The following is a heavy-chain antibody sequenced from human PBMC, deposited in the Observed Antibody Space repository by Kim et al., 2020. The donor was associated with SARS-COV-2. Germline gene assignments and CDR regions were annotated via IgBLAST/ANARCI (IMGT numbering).Heavy chain of an antibody. CDR3: ARDFPYYYESSGYLGYFDY. Sequence: SVKVSCKASGGTFSSYAISWVRQAPGQGLEWMGGIIPIFGTANYAQKFQGRVTITADESTSTAYMELSSLRSEDTAVYYCARDFPYYYESSGYLGYFDYWGQGTLVTVSS. J-gene: IGHJ4*02. CDR2: IIPIFGTA. CDR1: GGTFSSYA. V-gene: IGHV1-69*13. D-gene: IGHD3-22*01.